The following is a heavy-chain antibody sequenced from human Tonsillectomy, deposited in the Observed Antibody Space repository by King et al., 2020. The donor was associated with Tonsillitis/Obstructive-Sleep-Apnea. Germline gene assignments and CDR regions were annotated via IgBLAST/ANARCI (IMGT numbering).Heavy chain of an antibody. CDR1: GFSLSTSGMC. J-gene: IGHJ3*02. V-gene: IGHV2-70*11. D-gene: IGHD1-7*01. CDR2: IDWDDDK. CDR3: ARSDTNWNYAAFDI. Sequence: VTLKESGPALVKPTQTLTLTCTFSGFSLSTSGMCVSWIRQPPGKALEWLARIDWDDDKYCSTSLKTRLTISKDPSKNQVVLTMTNMDPVVTATYYCARSDTNWNYAAFDIWGQGTMVTVSS.